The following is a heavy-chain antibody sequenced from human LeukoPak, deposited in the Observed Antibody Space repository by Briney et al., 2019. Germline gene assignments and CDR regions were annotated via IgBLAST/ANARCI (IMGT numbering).Heavy chain of an antibody. V-gene: IGHV1-69*06. CDR3: ARGYSCNDFDY. J-gene: IGHJ4*02. D-gene: IGHD1-1*01. CDR2: IIPIFGTA. CDR1: GGTFSSYA. Sequence: SVKVSRKASGGTFSSYAISWVRQAPGQGLEWMGGIIPIFGTANYAQKFQGRVTITADKSTSTAYMELSSVRSEDTAVYFCARGYSCNDFDYWGQGTLVTVSS.